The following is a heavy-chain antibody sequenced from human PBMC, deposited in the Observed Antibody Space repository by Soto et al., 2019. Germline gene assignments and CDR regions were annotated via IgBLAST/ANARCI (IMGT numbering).Heavy chain of an antibody. J-gene: IGHJ5*02. CDR1: GFTFSSYA. CDR2: ISYDGSNK. D-gene: IGHD6-13*01. V-gene: IGHV3-30-3*01. CDR3: AKDLAAAGTGAFDP. Sequence: PGGSLRLSCAASGFTFSSYAMHWVRQAPGKGLEWVAVISYDGSNKYYADSVKGRFTISRDNSKNTLYLQMNSLRAEDTAVYYCAKDLAAAGTGAFDPWGQGTLVTVSS.